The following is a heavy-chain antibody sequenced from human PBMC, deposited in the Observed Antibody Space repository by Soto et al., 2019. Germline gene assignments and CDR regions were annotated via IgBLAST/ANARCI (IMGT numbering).Heavy chain of an antibody. CDR3: ASPTYGSGSYYKFDY. Sequence: ESGGGVVQPGRSLRLSCAASGFTFSSYAMHWVRQAPGKGLEWVAVISYDGSNKYYADSVKGRFTISRDNSKNTLYLQMNSLRAEDTAVYYCASPTYGSGSYYKFDYWGQGTLVTVSS. V-gene: IGHV3-30-3*01. CDR2: ISYDGSNK. D-gene: IGHD3-10*01. J-gene: IGHJ4*02. CDR1: GFTFSSYA.